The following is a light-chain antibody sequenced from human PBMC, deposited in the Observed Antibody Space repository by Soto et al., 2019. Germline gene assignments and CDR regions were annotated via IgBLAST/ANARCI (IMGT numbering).Light chain of an antibody. CDR2: GAS. CDR1: QSVSSSY. CDR3: QQYGGSPRYT. J-gene: IGKJ2*01. Sequence: ETVLTQSPGTLSLSPGERATLSCRASQSVSSSYLAWYQQKPGQAPRLLISGASSRATGIPDRFSGSGSGTAFTLTISRLEPEDFAVYYCQQYGGSPRYTFGQGTKLEIK. V-gene: IGKV3-20*01.